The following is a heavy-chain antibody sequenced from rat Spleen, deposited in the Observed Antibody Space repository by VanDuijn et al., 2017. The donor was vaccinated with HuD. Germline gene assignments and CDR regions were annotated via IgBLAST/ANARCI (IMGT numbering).Heavy chain of an antibody. J-gene: IGHJ2*01. CDR2: IIYEGSRT. CDR3: AIRDNNYGY. D-gene: IGHD1-10*01. V-gene: IGHV5S10*01. Sequence: EVQLVESDGGLVQPGRSLKLSCAASGFTFSDYNMAWVRQAPKKGLEWVATIIYEGSRTYYRDSVKGRFTISRDNAKSILYLQMDSLRSEDTATYYCAIRDNNYGYWGQGVMVTVSS. CDR1: GFTFSDYN.